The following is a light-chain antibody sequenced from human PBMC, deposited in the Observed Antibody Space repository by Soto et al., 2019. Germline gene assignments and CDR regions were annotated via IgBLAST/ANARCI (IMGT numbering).Light chain of an antibody. CDR2: GAS. J-gene: IGKJ4*01. V-gene: IGKV3-15*01. CDR1: QSVSSN. CDR3: QQYNNWPHLT. Sequence: EIVLTQSPATLSVSPGERATLSCRASQSVSSNLVWYQQKPGQAPRLLIYGASTRANGIPARFSGSGSGTDFTLTISSLQSEDFAVYYCQQYNNWPHLTFGGGTKVEIK.